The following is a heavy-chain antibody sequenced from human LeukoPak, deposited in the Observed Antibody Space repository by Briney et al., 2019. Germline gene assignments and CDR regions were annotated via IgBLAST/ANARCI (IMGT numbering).Heavy chain of an antibody. Sequence: GGSLRLSCAASGFTFSSYAMSWVRQAPGKGLEWVSGISGSGDNTYYADSVKGRFTISRDNSKNTLYVQVNSLRAEDTAVYYCARGLAYSSSPLYYFDYWGQGTLVTVSS. CDR3: ARGLAYSSSPLYYFDY. V-gene: IGHV3-23*01. D-gene: IGHD6-6*01. CDR1: GFTFSSYA. CDR2: ISGSGDNT. J-gene: IGHJ4*02.